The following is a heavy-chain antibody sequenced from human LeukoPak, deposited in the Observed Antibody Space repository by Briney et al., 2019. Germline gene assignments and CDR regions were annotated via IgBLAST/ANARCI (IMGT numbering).Heavy chain of an antibody. Sequence: GGSLRLSCAASGFTFSSYAMQWVRQAPGKGLEYVAAISSNGGSTFYANSVKGRFIVSRDNSKNTLSLQTGSLRTEDLAMYYCARRAPGFSSGWLDYWGQGTPVTVSS. CDR1: GFTFSSYA. CDR3: ARRAPGFSSGWLDY. CDR2: ISSNGGST. V-gene: IGHV3-64*01. J-gene: IGHJ4*02. D-gene: IGHD6-19*01.